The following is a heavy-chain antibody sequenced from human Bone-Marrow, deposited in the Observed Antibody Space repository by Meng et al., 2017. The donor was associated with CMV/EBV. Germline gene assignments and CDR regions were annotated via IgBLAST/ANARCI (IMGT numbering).Heavy chain of an antibody. V-gene: IGHV4-39*07. CDR3: ARASRSRYCSSTSCLGGYFDY. CDR2: IYYSGST. CDR1: GGSISSSSYY. J-gene: IGHJ4*02. D-gene: IGHD2-2*01. Sequence: SETLSLTCTVSGGSISSSSYYWGWIRQPPGKGLEWIGSIYYSGSTYYNPSLKRRVTISVDTSKNQFSLKLSSVTAADTAVYYCARASRSRYCSSTSCLGGYFDYWGQGTLVTVSS.